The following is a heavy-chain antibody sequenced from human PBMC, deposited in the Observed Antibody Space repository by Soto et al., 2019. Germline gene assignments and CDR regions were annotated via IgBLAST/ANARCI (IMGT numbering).Heavy chain of an antibody. CDR1: GCTFSSYA. J-gene: IGHJ4*02. D-gene: IGHD3-16*02. CDR2: IIPIFGTA. Sequence: SVKVSCKASGCTFSSYAISWVRQAPGQGLEWMGGIIPIFGTANYAQKFQGRVTITADKSTSTAYMELSSLRSEDTAVYYCARWYYDYVWGSYRYFDYWGQGTLVTVSS. CDR3: ARWYYDYVWGSYRYFDY. V-gene: IGHV1-69*06.